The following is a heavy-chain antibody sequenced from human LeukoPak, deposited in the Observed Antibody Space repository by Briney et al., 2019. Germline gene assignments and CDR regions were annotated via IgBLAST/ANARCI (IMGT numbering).Heavy chain of an antibody. CDR2: ISGSGVST. D-gene: IGHD2-2*01. J-gene: IGHJ4*02. CDR1: GFTFSSYG. CDR3: AKDWGMGDQLLRIDY. Sequence: GGSLRLSCAASGFTFSSYGMHWVRQAPGKGLEWVSGISGSGVSTYYADSVKGRFTISRDNSNNTLYLQMSSLGAEDTAVYYCAKDWGMGDQLLRIDYWGQGTLVIVSS. V-gene: IGHV3-23*01.